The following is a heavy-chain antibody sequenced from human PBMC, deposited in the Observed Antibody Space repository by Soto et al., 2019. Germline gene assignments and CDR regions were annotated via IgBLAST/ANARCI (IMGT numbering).Heavy chain of an antibody. CDR2: IYYSGST. J-gene: IGHJ6*02. Sequence: PSETLSLTCTVSGGSISSSSYYWGWIRQPPGKGLEWIGSIYYSGSTYYNPSLKSRVTISVDTSKNQFSLKLSSVTAADTAVYYCARSHSSSWYALTYYGMDVWGQGTTVTVSS. V-gene: IGHV4-39*01. D-gene: IGHD6-13*01. CDR3: ARSHSSSWYALTYYGMDV. CDR1: GGSISSSSYY.